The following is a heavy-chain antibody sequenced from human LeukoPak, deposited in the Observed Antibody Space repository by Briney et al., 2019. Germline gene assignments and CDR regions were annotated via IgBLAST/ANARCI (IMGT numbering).Heavy chain of an antibody. J-gene: IGHJ6*02. Sequence: PSETLSLTCAVYGGSFSGYYWSWIRQPPGKGLDWIGYAYYNGNTNYNPSLNSRVTISVDTSNNQFSLRLASVTTADTAVYYCARGHPPNLDVWGQGTTVTVSS. CDR3: ARGHPPNLDV. CDR2: AYYNGNT. CDR1: GGSFSGYY. V-gene: IGHV4-59*01.